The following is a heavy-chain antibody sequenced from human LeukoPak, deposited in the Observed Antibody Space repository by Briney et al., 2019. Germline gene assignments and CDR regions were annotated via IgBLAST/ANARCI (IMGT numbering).Heavy chain of an antibody. V-gene: IGHV1-58*02. CDR1: GFTFTSSA. CDR2: IVVGSGNT. CDR3: AAGAPGAFDI. J-gene: IGHJ3*02. Sequence: PVKVSCKAAGFTFTSSAMQWVRQARGQRLEWIGWIVVGSGNTNYAQKFQERVTITRDMSTSTAYMELSSLRSEDTAVYYCAAGAPGAFDIWGQGTMVTVSS.